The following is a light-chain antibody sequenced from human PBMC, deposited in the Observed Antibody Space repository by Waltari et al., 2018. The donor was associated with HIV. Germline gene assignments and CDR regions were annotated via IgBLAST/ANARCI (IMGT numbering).Light chain of an antibody. Sequence: QSVLTQPPSESATPGQRVTISCSGGSSNTGITYVYWSPQIPGTAPKLLVYRNNQRHSRVPELFAGSKSGTSASLAISVLQSEDEADYYRAAWDDSLNSFVVGTGTRVTVL. CDR1: SSNTGITY. CDR2: RNN. J-gene: IGLJ1*01. CDR3: AAWDDSLNSFV. V-gene: IGLV1-47*01.